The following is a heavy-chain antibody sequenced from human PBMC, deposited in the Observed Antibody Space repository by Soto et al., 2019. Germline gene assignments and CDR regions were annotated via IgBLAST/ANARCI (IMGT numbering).Heavy chain of an antibody. J-gene: IGHJ6*02. D-gene: IGHD3-22*01. CDR2: ISAYNGNT. Sequence: QVQLVQSGAEVKKPGASVKVSCKASGYTFTSYGISWVRQAPGQGLEWMGWISAYNGNTNYAKKLQGRVTMTADTSTSTAYMELRSLRSDDTAVYYCASQYDSSGLGGEYRMDDWGQGTTVTVSS. V-gene: IGHV1-18*01. CDR3: ASQYDSSGLGGEYRMDD. CDR1: GYTFTSYG.